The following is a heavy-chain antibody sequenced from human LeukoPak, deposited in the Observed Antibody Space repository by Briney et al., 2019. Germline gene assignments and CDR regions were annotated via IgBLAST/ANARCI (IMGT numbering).Heavy chain of an antibody. J-gene: IGHJ4*02. V-gene: IGHV5-51*01. CDR1: GYSFTSYW. CDR2: IYPGDSDT. Sequence: GASLQISCKGSGYSFTSYWIGWVRQLPGKGLEWMGIIYPGDSDTRYSPSFQGQVTISADKSISTAYLQWSSLKASDTAMYYCARRYCSGGSCLIDYWGQGTLVTVSS. CDR3: ARRYCSGGSCLIDY. D-gene: IGHD2-15*01.